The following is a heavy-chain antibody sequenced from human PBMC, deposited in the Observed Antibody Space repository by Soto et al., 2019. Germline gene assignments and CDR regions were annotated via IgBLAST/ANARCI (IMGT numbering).Heavy chain of an antibody. D-gene: IGHD3-16*01. Sequence: GGSLRLSCAASGFTFSSYAMSWVRQAPGKGLEWISYISSTGNTIYYADSVKGRFIISRDNAKKSLFLQMDSLRGEDTAVYFCARGLGEAYFDYWGQGTLVTVSS. CDR1: GFTFSSYA. V-gene: IGHV3-48*03. CDR3: ARGLGEAYFDY. CDR2: ISSTGNTI. J-gene: IGHJ4*02.